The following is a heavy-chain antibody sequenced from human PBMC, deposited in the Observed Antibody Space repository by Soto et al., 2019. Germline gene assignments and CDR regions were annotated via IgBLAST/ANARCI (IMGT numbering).Heavy chain of an antibody. V-gene: IGHV3-73*02. CDR2: IRRKSDSYAT. D-gene: IGHD3-3*02. CDR3: AYIRG. Sequence: EAQLVESGGGLVQPGGSLKLSCAASGFIFSDFAVDWVRQASGKGLEWVGRIRRKSDSYATTYGESVKGRSTISRDDSKNTAYLQMNSLRTEDTAVYYCAYIRGWGQGTLVTVSS. CDR1: GFIFSDFA. J-gene: IGHJ4*02.